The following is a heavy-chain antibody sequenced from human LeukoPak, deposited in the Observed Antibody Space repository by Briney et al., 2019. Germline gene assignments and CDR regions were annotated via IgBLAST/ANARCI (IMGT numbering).Heavy chain of an antibody. V-gene: IGHV4-59*01. CDR2: IYYSGTT. CDR3: ARAISLDASDI. J-gene: IGHJ3*02. D-gene: IGHD5-12*01. CDR1: GASISSYY. Sequence: SETLSLTCTVSGASISSYYWSWIRQPPGKGLEWIGYIYYSGTTNYNPSLKSRVTISGDTSKNQFSLKLSSVTAADTAVYYCARAISLDASDIWGQGTMVTVSS.